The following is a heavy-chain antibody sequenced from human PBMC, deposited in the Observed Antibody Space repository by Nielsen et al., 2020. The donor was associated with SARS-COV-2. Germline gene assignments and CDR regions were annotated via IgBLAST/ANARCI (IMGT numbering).Heavy chain of an antibody. CDR3: ARVLLTRRIYCSGGSCYSGSFDY. D-gene: IGHD2-15*01. V-gene: IGHV4-4*02. CDR2: IYHSGST. J-gene: IGHJ4*02. Sequence: SETLSLTCAVSGGCISSSNWWSWVRQPPGQGLEWIGEIYHSGSTNYNPSLKSRVTISVDKSKNQFSLKLSSVTAADTAVYYCARVLLTRRIYCSGGSCYSGSFDYWGQGTLVTVSS. CDR1: GGCISSSNW.